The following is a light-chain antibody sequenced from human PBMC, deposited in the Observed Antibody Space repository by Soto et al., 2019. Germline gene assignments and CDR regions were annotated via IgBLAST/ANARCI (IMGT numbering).Light chain of an antibody. V-gene: IGKV1-39*01. Sequence: DIPMTQSPSSLSASVGDRVTITCRASQSITSHLNWYQQKPGKAPKLLIYAASSLQSGVPSRFSGSGSGTEFTLTISSLQPEDFATYYCQQSYRTPLTFGGGTKVEIK. CDR1: QSITSH. CDR3: QQSYRTPLT. J-gene: IGKJ4*01. CDR2: AAS.